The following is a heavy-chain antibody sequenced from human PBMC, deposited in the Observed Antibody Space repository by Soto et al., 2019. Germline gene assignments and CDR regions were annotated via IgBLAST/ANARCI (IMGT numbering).Heavy chain of an antibody. CDR1: GGTFSTYA. V-gene: IGHV1-69*01. D-gene: IGHD3-22*01. CDR3: ARGVHYDSSGYYYFY. Sequence: QVQLVQSGAEVKKPGSSVKVSCKASGGTFSTYAIDWVRQAPGQGLEWMGGNIPLFGTAKYAQNFQGRITLPADESTNTAYMELRSLRSQDTAVYYCARGVHYDSSGYYYFYWGQGTLVTVSS. J-gene: IGHJ4*02. CDR2: NIPLFGTA.